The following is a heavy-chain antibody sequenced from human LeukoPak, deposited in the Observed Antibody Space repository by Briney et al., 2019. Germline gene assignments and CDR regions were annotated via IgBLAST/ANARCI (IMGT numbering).Heavy chain of an antibody. CDR3: ASAPLLWFGELLRAYFDY. CDR2: IYYSGST. CDR1: GGSISSSSYY. Sequence: SETLSLTCTVSGGSISSSSYYWGGIRQPPGKGLEWIGSIYYSGSTYYNPSLKSRVTISVDTSKNQFSLKLSSVTAADTAVYYCASAPLLWFGELLRAYFDYWGQGTLVTVSS. V-gene: IGHV4-39*01. J-gene: IGHJ4*02. D-gene: IGHD3-10*01.